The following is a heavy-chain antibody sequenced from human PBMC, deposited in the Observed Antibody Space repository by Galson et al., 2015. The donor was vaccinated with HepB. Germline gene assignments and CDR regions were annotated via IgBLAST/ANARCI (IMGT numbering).Heavy chain of an antibody. J-gene: IGHJ4*02. CDR2: FDPEDGET. CDR1: GYTLTELS. D-gene: IGHD3-16*01. CDR3: ATVWGSDAPAKAFDY. Sequence: SVKVSCKVSGYTLTELSMHWVRQAPGKGLEWMGGFDPEDGETIYAQKFQGRVTMTEDTSTDTAYMELSSLRSEDTAVYYCATVWGSDAPAKAFDYWGQGTLVTVSS. V-gene: IGHV1-24*01.